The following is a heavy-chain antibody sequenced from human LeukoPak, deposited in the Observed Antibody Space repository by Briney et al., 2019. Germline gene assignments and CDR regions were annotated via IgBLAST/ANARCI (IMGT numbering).Heavy chain of an antibody. D-gene: IGHD6-19*01. Sequence: PGGSLRLSCAASELNFNTYAMSWVRQAPGKGLEWVAVISISGSNAYYADSVKGRFTISRDNFKKMMYLQMNSLRAEDTAVYYCATGGRWLPNCDHWGQGTLVTVSS. J-gene: IGHJ4*02. CDR1: ELNFNTYA. CDR3: ATGGRWLPNCDH. V-gene: IGHV3-23*01. CDR2: ISISGSNA.